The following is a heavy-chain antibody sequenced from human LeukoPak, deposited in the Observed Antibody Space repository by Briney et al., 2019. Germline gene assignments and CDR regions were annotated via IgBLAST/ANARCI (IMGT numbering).Heavy chain of an antibody. CDR3: ARDAIVGATQGYFDL. V-gene: IGHV5-51*01. CDR1: GYSFSTYW. Sequence: GESLKISCKGFGYSFSTYWIGWVRQMPGKGLEGVGIYYPGDSDTRYSPSFQGQVTISADKSINTAYLQWSNLKASDTAMYFCARDAIVGATQGYFDLWGRGTLVTVSS. D-gene: IGHD1-26*01. CDR2: YYPGDSDT. J-gene: IGHJ2*01.